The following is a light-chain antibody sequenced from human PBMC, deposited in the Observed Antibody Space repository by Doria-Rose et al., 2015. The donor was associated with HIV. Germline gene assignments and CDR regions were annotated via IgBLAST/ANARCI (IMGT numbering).Light chain of an antibody. V-gene: IGKV3-20*01. J-gene: IGKJ1*01. CDR1: QSFSSTY. CDR3: HQYGTSWT. Sequence: LTQSPGTLSLSPGERATLSCRASQSFSSTYLAWYQQKPGQAPSLLIYDGSTGATGIPDRFNASGSGTDFTLTINRLEPEDFALYYCHQYGTSWTFGQGTKVEI. CDR2: DGS.